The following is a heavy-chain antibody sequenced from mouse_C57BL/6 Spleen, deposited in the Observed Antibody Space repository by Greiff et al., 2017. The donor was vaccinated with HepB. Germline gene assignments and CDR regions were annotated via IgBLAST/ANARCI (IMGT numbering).Heavy chain of an antibody. J-gene: IGHJ2*01. V-gene: IGHV3-6*01. D-gene: IGHD1-1*01. CDR2: ISYDGSN. Sequence: EVKVEESGPGLVKPSQSLSLTCSVTGYSITSGYYWNWIRQFPGNKLEWMGYISYDGSNNYNPSLKNRISITRDTSKNQFFLKLNSVTTEDTATYYCARGPTVGYFDYWGQGTTLTVSS. CDR1: GYSITSGYY. CDR3: ARGPTVGYFDY.